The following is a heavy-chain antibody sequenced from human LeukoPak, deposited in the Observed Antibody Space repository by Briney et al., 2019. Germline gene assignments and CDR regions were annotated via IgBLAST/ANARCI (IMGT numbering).Heavy chain of an antibody. CDR2: ISPSGGTT. CDR1: GGTFSSYA. D-gene: IGHD3-3*01. J-gene: IGHJ4*02. Sequence: ASVKVSCKASGGTFSSYAISWVRQAPGQGLEWMGIISPSGGTTQYAQTFQGRVTLTRDTSTNTVYMDLSSLRSEDTAIYFCARGVVSTSGYFDLWGQGTLVTVSS. V-gene: IGHV1-46*01. CDR3: ARGVVSTSGYFDL.